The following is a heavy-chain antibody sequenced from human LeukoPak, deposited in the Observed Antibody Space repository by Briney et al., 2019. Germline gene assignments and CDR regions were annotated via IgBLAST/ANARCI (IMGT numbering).Heavy chain of an antibody. D-gene: IGHD6-19*01. CDR1: GFTFSDYF. Sequence: GGSLRLSCAASGFTFSDYFMTWIRQAPGKGLEWVSYISGSGSNKYYADSVKGRFTISRDNAKNSLYLQMNSLRVEDTAVYYCATSQSSVAGIVGDWGQGALVTVSS. V-gene: IGHV3-11*04. J-gene: IGHJ4*02. CDR2: ISGSGSNK. CDR3: ATSQSSVAGIVGD.